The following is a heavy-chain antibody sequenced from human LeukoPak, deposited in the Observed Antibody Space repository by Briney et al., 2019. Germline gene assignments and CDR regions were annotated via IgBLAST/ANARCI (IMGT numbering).Heavy chain of an antibody. Sequence: GGSLRLSCAASTFSFSEYPMGWVRQAPGKGLEWVSGISAGGDGTYYADPVKGRFTISRDNSKNTLFLQMNSLRAEDTAKYYCAKSLLTIATGTGRASDIWGQGTMVTVSS. D-gene: IGHD1-1*01. V-gene: IGHV3-23*01. CDR3: AKSLLTIATGTGRASDI. J-gene: IGHJ3*02. CDR2: ISAGGDGT. CDR1: TFSFSEYP.